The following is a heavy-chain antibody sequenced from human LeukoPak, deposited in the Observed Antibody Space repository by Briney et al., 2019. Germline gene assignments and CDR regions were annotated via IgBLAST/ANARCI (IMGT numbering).Heavy chain of an antibody. CDR1: TFTFSSYA. J-gene: IGHJ4*02. D-gene: IGHD5-18*01. V-gene: IGHV3-30*03. Sequence: PGRSLRLSCAASTFTFSSYAMHWVRQAPGKGLEWVAVILHDGSNKQYADSVKGRFTISRDNSKNTLYLQINSLRAEDTAVYYCATLSGDSHGYDYWGLGTLVTVSS. CDR3: ATLSGDSHGYDY. CDR2: ILHDGSNK.